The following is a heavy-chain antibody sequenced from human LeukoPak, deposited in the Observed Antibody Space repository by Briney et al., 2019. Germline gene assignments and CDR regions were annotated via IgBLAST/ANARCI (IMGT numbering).Heavy chain of an antibody. CDR2: IYYSGST. J-gene: IGHJ3*02. CDR1: GGSVSSSSYY. Sequence: SETLSLTCTVSGGSVSSSSYYWGWIRQPPGKGLEWIGSIYYSGSTYYNPSLKSRVTISVDTSKNQFSLKLSSVTAADTAVYYCARPRTMIVVVDAFDIWGQGTMVTVSS. CDR3: ARPRTMIVVVDAFDI. V-gene: IGHV4-39*01. D-gene: IGHD3-22*01.